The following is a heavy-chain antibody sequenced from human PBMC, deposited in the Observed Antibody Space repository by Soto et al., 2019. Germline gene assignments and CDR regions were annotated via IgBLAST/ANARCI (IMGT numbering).Heavy chain of an antibody. CDR3: ARQPSP. V-gene: IGHV4-34*01. Sequence: SETLSLTCAVYGGSFSGYYWTWIRQSPGKGLEWIGQISYSGSTNYNPSLKSRVFISIGTSNNQFFLELTSVTAADTAVYYCARQPSPWGQGTLVTVSS. CDR1: GGSFSGYY. J-gene: IGHJ5*02. CDR2: ISYSGST.